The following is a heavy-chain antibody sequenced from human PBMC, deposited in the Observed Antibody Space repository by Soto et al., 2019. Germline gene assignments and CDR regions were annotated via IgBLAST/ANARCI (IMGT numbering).Heavy chain of an antibody. Sequence: GGSLRLSCSASGFTFSSYAMHWVRQAPGKGLEYVSAISSNGGSTYYADSVKGRFTISRDNSKNTLYLQMSSLRAEDTAVYYCVKPDSSGQSRYAFDIWGQGTMVTVSS. CDR2: ISSNGGST. J-gene: IGHJ3*02. D-gene: IGHD3-22*01. V-gene: IGHV3-64D*08. CDR3: VKPDSSGQSRYAFDI. CDR1: GFTFSSYA.